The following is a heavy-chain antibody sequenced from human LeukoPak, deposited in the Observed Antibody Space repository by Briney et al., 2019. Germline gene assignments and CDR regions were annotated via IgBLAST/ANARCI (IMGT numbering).Heavy chain of an antibody. D-gene: IGHD2-2*02. CDR2: INHSGST. CDR3: AGIVVVPAAIRDGMDV. Sequence: SETLSLTCAVYGGSLSGYYWSWIRQPPGKGLEWIGEINHSGSTNYNPSLKSRVTISVDTSKNQFSLKLSSVTAADTAVYYCAGIVVVPAAIRDGMDVWGQGTTVTVSS. CDR1: GGSLSGYY. V-gene: IGHV4-34*01. J-gene: IGHJ6*02.